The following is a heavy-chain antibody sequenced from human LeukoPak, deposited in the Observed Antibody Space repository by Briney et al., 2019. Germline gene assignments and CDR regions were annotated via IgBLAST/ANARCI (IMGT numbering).Heavy chain of an antibody. CDR3: AGRESTLDYYMDV. V-gene: IGHV4-59*01. Sequence: PSETLSLTCTVSGGSISSYYWSWIRQPPGKGLEWIGYIYYSGSTNYNPSLKSRVTISVDTSKNQFSLKLNSVTAADTAVYYCAGRESTLDYYMDVWGKGTTVTVSS. CDR2: IYYSGST. D-gene: IGHD2-2*01. CDR1: GGSISSYY. J-gene: IGHJ6*03.